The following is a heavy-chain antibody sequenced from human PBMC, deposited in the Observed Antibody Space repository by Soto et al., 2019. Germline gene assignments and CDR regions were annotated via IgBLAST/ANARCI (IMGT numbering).Heavy chain of an antibody. D-gene: IGHD1-26*01. V-gene: IGHV4-39*01. CDR2: IYYSGSS. CDR3: ARRGVVGATEAEYFQH. CDR1: GGSISSSSYY. J-gene: IGHJ1*01. Sequence: QLQLQESGPGLVKPSETLSLTCTVSGGSISSSSYYWGGLRQPRGKGLEWIGGIYYSGSSYYNPSLKSRVTLSVDTSKNQFSLKLSSVTAADTAVYYCARRGVVGATEAEYFQHWGQGTLVTVSS.